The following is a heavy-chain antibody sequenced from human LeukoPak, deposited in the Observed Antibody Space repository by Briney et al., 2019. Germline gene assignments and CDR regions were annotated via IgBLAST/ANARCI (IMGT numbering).Heavy chain of an antibody. D-gene: IGHD4-17*01. CDR2: IYYSGST. J-gene: IGHJ4*02. CDR3: AKDYGDYPGDY. V-gene: IGHV4-59*12. CDR1: GGSISSYY. Sequence: SETLSLTCTVSGGSISSYYWSWLRQPPGKGLEWIGHIYYSGSTYYNPSLKSRVTISVDTSKNQFSLKLSSVTAADTAVYYCAKDYGDYPGDYWGQGTLVTVSS.